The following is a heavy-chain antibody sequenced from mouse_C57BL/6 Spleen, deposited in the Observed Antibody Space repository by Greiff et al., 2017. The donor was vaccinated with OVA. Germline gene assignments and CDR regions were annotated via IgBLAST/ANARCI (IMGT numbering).Heavy chain of an antibody. CDR3: ARQRGGYPYFDY. V-gene: IGHV5-9*01. D-gene: IGHD2-2*01. J-gene: IGHJ2*01. CDR1: GFTFSSYT. CDR2: ISGGGGNT. Sequence: DVQLVESGGGLVKPGGSLKLSCAASGFTFSSYTMSWVRQTPEKRLEWVATISGGGGNTYYPDSVKGRFTISRDNAKNTLYLQMSSLRSEDTALYYCARQRGGYPYFDYWGQGTTLTVSS.